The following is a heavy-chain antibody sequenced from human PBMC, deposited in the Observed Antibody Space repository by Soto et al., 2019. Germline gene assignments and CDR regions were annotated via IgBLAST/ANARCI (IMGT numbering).Heavy chain of an antibody. D-gene: IGHD4-17*01. CDR2: INHSGST. CDR3: ASLKYMPTVTNFIEY. J-gene: IGHJ4*02. CDR1: GGSFSGYY. Sequence: SGTLSLTCAVYGGSFSGYYWSWIRQPPGKGLEWIGEINHSGSTNYNPSLKSRVTISVDTSKNQFSLKLSSVTAADTAVYYCASLKYMPTVTNFIEYWGQGTLVTVSS. V-gene: IGHV4-34*01.